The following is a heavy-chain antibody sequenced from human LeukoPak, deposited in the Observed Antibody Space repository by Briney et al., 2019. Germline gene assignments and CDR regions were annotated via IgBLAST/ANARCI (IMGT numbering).Heavy chain of an antibody. CDR1: GASITSYD. J-gene: IGHJ1*01. CDR3: ARRIAVAGTGYFQH. CDR2: FSYSGSA. Sequence: PSETLSLTCTVSGASITSYDWSWIRQPPGKGLEWIGFFSYSGSANYNPSLKSRVTTSVDTSKNQFSLKLRSVTAADTAVYYCARRIAVAGTGYFQHWGQGTPVTVSS. D-gene: IGHD6-19*01. V-gene: IGHV4-59*08.